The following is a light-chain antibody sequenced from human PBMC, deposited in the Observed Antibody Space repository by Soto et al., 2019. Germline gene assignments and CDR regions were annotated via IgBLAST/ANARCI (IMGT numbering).Light chain of an antibody. CDR3: ATWDGGLSGPFG. J-gene: IGLJ1*01. V-gene: IGLV1-44*01. Sequence: QSVLTQPPSASGTPGQRATISCCGSNSNIGSDIVNCYQLLPGAAPEVLINTTNQRPSGVPERFSGSKSGTSASLAISGLQSEDEANSSCATWDGGLSGPFGFGTGTKLTVL. CDR2: TTN. CDR1: NSNIGSDI.